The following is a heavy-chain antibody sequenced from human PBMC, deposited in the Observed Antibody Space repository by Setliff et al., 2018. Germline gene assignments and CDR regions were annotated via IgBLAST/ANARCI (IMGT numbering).Heavy chain of an antibody. D-gene: IGHD6-19*01. CDR2: INAGTGNT. CDR1: GYTFTNNG. CDR3: AREGSRQGLNSFHYMDV. V-gene: IGHV1-3*01. J-gene: IGHJ6*03. Sequence: ASVKVSCKASGYTFTNNGIHWVRQTPGQRLEWMGWINAGTGNTQYSQRFHGRVTITRDTSASTAYVELSSPRSEDTAIYYCAREGSRQGLNSFHYMDVWGKGTTVTVSS.